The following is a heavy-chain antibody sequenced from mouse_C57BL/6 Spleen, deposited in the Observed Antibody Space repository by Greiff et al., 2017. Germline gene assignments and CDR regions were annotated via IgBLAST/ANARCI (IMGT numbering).Heavy chain of an antibody. Sequence: EVQLVESGGGLVQPKGSLKLSCAASGFSFNTYAMNWVRQAPGKGLEWVARIRSKSNNYATYYADSVKDRFTISRDDSESMLYLQMNNLKTEDTAMYYCVRHRRWDGYWYFDVWGTGTTVTVSS. CDR1: GFSFNTYA. V-gene: IGHV10-1*01. D-gene: IGHD4-1*01. CDR2: IRSKSNNYAT. CDR3: VRHRRWDGYWYFDV. J-gene: IGHJ1*03.